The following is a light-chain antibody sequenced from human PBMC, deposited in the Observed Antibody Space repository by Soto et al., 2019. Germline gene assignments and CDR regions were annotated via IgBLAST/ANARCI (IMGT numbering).Light chain of an antibody. CDR1: QSVSSN. J-gene: IGKJ1*01. V-gene: IGKV3-15*01. CDR2: DAS. Sequence: EILMAQFPATLSVSPGESAILSCSASQSVSSNVAWYQQKPGQAPRLLIYDASTRASGIPARFSGTGSGTEFTLTISSLQSEDFTVYYCQQYNNWVTFGQGTKVDIK. CDR3: QQYNNWVT.